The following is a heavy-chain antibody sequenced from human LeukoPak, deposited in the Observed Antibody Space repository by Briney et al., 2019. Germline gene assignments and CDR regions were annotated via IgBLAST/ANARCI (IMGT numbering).Heavy chain of an antibody. Sequence: SETLSLTCTVSDGSISSSSYYWGWIRQPPGKGLEWIGNIYYSGSTYYNPSLKSRVTISVDTSKNQFSLKLSSVTAADTAVYYCAREGWYGDYIIDYWGQGTLVTVSS. J-gene: IGHJ4*02. CDR1: DGSISSSSYY. D-gene: IGHD4-17*01. CDR2: IYYSGST. V-gene: IGHV4-39*07. CDR3: AREGWYGDYIIDY.